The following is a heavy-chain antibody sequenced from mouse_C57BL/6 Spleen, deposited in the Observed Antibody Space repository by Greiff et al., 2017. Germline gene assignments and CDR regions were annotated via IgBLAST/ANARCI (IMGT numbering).Heavy chain of an antibody. CDR1: GFSLTSYG. CDR3: SRQSRYYGSSSYWYFDV. Sequence: LQLVESGPGLVAPSQSLSITCTVSGFSLTSYGVHWVRQPPGKGLEWLVVIWSDGSTTYNSALKSRLSISKDISKSQVFLKMNSLQTDDTAMYYCSRQSRYYGSSSYWYFDVWGTGTTVTVSS. J-gene: IGHJ1*03. D-gene: IGHD1-1*01. CDR2: IWSDGST. V-gene: IGHV2-6-1*01.